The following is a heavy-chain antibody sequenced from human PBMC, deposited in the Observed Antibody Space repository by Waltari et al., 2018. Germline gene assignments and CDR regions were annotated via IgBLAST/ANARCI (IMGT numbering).Heavy chain of an antibody. CDR1: GYTFTDYY. D-gene: IGHD3-22*01. V-gene: IGHV1-69-2*01. CDR2: VDPEEGET. CDR3: ATTLGSGYRYYFDY. Sequence: EVQLVQSGAEVKKPGATVKISCKVSGYTFTDYYMHWVQQAPGKGREWMGLVDPEEGETIAAEKLQGRGTITADTSTDTAYMELSSLSSEDTAVYYCATTLGSGYRYYFDYWGQGTLVTVSS. J-gene: IGHJ4*02.